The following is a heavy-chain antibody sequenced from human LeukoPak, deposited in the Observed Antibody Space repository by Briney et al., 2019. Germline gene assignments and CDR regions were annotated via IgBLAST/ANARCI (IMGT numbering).Heavy chain of an antibody. D-gene: IGHD5-12*01. CDR2: IWYDGSNK. CDR1: GLTFSSYG. CDR3: ARGWLRSGDYFDY. Sequence: GGSLRLSCAASGLTFSSYGMHWVRQAPGKGLEWVAVIWYDGSNKYYADSVKGRFTISRDNSKNTLYLQMNSLRAEDTAVYYCARGWLRSGDYFDYWGQGTLVTVSS. J-gene: IGHJ4*02. V-gene: IGHV3-33*01.